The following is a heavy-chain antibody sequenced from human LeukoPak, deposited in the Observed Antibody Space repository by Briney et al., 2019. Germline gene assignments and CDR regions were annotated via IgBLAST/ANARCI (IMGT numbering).Heavy chain of an antibody. CDR2: ISSSGSTI. Sequence: GGSLRLSCAASGFTFSSYEMNWVRQAPGKGLEWVSYISSSGSTIYYADSVKGRFTISRDNAKNSLYLQMNSLNAEDTAVYYCARDALWFGEIGYYFDYWGQGTLVTVSS. D-gene: IGHD3-10*01. V-gene: IGHV3-48*03. CDR1: GFTFSSYE. J-gene: IGHJ4*02. CDR3: ARDALWFGEIGYYFDY.